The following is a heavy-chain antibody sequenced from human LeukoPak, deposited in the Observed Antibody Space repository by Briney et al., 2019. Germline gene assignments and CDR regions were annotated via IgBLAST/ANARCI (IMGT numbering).Heavy chain of an antibody. V-gene: IGHV1-2*02. D-gene: IGHD3-22*01. CDR3: ARDGRQNYYGSSGYLY. CDR2: INPNSGGT. Sequence: ASVKVSCKASGYTFTGYYMHWVRQAPGQGLEWMGWINPNSGGTNYAQKFQGRVTMTRDTSISTAYMELSRLRSDYTAVYYCARDGRQNYYGSSGYLYWGQGTLVTVSS. J-gene: IGHJ4*02. CDR1: GYTFTGYY.